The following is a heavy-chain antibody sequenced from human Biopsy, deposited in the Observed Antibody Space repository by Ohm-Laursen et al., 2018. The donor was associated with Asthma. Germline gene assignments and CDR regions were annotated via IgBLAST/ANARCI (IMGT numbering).Heavy chain of an antibody. Sequence: SLRLSCSASGFTVSRDHMFWVRQAPGKGLEWVANIKHDGSEKNHVDSLKGRFTISRDNAKNSLYLQMNSLRAEDTAVYYCARDGVVPDAMYYHYYYGLDVWGQGTTVTVSS. CDR2: IKHDGSEK. J-gene: IGHJ6*02. V-gene: IGHV3-7*01. CDR3: ARDGVVPDAMYYHYYYGLDV. D-gene: IGHD2-2*01. CDR1: GFTVSRDH.